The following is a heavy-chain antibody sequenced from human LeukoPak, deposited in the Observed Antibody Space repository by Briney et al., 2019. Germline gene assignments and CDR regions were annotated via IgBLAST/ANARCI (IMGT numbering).Heavy chain of an antibody. CDR2: ISGSGGST. D-gene: IGHD3-22*01. Sequence: PGGSLRLSCAASGFTFSSYAMSWVRQAPGKGLEWVSAISGSGGSTYYADSVKGRFTNSRDNSKNTLYLQMNSLRAEDTAVYYCAKFGSYYDSSGYYFDYWGQGTLVTVSS. J-gene: IGHJ4*02. V-gene: IGHV3-23*01. CDR3: AKFGSYYDSSGYYFDY. CDR1: GFTFSSYA.